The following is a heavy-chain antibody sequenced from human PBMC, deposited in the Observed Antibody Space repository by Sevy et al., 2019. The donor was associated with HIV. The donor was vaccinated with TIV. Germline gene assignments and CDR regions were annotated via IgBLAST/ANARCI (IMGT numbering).Heavy chain of an antibody. D-gene: IGHD2-15*01. Sequence: GGSLRLSCAASGFTFDDYTMHWVRQAPGKGLEWVSLISWDGGSTYYADSVKGRFTISRDNSKNSLYLQMNSLRTEDTALYYCAKDTGYCSGGSCYYYYYGMDVWGQGTTVTVSS. CDR2: ISWDGGST. CDR1: GFTFDDYT. J-gene: IGHJ6*02. CDR3: AKDTGYCSGGSCYYYYYGMDV. V-gene: IGHV3-43*01.